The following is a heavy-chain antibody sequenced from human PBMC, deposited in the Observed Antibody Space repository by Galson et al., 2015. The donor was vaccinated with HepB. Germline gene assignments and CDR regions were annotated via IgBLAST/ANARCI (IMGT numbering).Heavy chain of an antibody. CDR3: ASTRSSWYPYFDY. CDR2: IYSGGRA. V-gene: IGHV3-66*02. CDR1: GFTVSFNY. J-gene: IGHJ4*02. D-gene: IGHD6-13*01. Sequence: SLRLSCAASGFTVSFNYMSWVRQAPGKGLEWVSVIYSGGRAYYADSVKGRFTISRENYKNTLYIQINSLRAEDTAVYYCASTRSSWYPYFDYWGQGTLVTVSS.